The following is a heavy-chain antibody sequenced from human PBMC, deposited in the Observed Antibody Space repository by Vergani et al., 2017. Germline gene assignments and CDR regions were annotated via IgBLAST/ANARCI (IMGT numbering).Heavy chain of an antibody. CDR2: IYHSGST. J-gene: IGHJ6*02. D-gene: IGHD1-7*01. V-gene: IGHV4-4*02. CDR3: AKTPKGWNYVRYGMDV. CDR1: GGSISSSNW. Sequence: QVQLQESGPGLVKPSGTLSLTCAVSGGSISSSNWWSWVRQPPGKGLEWIGEIYHSGSTNYNPSLKSRVTIAVDTSKNQFSLKLSSVTAADTALYYCAKTPKGWNYVRYGMDVWGQGTTVTVSS.